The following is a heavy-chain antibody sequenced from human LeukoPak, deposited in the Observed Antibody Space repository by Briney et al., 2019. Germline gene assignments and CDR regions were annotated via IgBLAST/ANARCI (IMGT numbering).Heavy chain of an antibody. J-gene: IGHJ4*02. V-gene: IGHV4-38-2*01. Sequence: SETLSLTCAVSGYAISSGYYWGWTRQPPGKGLEWIGSFYPGGSTYYNPSLKSRVTMSVDTSKNQFSLNLSSVTAADTAVYYCARGTTRLCPDYWGQGTLVIVSS. CDR2: FYPGGST. CDR3: ARGTTRLCPDY. CDR1: GYAISSGYY. D-gene: IGHD1-7*01.